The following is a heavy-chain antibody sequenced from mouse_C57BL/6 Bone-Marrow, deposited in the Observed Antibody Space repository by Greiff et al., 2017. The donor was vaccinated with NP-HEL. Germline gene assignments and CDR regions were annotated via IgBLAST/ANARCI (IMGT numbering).Heavy chain of an antibody. D-gene: IGHD6-1*01. CDR3: ARPLYF. CDR1: GYTFTSYW. V-gene: IGHV1-64*01. J-gene: IGHJ2*01. CDR2: IHPNSGST. Sequence: QVQLQQPGAELVKPGASVTLSCKASGYTFTSYWMHWVKQRPGQGLEWIGMIHPNSGSTNDNEKFKSKATLTVDKSSSTAYMQLSSLTSEDAAVDYCARPLYFWGQGTTLTVSS.